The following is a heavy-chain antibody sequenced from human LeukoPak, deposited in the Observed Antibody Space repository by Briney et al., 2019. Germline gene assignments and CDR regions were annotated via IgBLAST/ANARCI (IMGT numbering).Heavy chain of an antibody. CDR2: VKQDVNEK. J-gene: IGHJ3*02. CDR3: ASFYYDKVAFDI. D-gene: IGHD3-22*01. V-gene: IGHV3-7*01. Sequence: PGGSLRLSCAASGFTFSSHWMTWVRQAPGKGLEWVASVKQDVNEKYYVDSVKGRFTISRDNAKNSLYLQMNSLRAEDTAVYYCASFYYDKVAFDIWGQGTMVTVSS. CDR1: GFTFSSHW.